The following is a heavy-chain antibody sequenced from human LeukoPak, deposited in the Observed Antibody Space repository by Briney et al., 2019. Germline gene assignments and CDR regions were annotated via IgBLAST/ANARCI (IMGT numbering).Heavy chain of an antibody. CDR3: ARGDCSGGSCYSDLTYYYYYYGMDV. Sequence: SVKVSCKASGGTFSSYAISWVRQAPGQGLEWMGRIIPILGIANYAQKFQGRVTITADKSTSTAYMELSSLRSEDTAVYYCARGDCSGGSCYSDLTYYYYYYGMDVWGQGTTVTVSS. CDR1: GGTFSSYA. CDR2: IIPILGIA. J-gene: IGHJ6*02. V-gene: IGHV1-69*04. D-gene: IGHD2-15*01.